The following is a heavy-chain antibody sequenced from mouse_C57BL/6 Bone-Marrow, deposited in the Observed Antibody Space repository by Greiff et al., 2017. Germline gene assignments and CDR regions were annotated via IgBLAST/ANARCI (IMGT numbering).Heavy chain of an antibody. V-gene: IGHV1-50*01. CDR1: GYTFTSYW. D-gene: IGHD1-1*02. CDR3: ARGWSRDYYAMDY. CDR2: IDPSDSNT. J-gene: IGHJ4*01. Sequence: QVQLQQPGAELVKPGASVKLSCKASGYTFTSYWMQWVKQRPGQGLEWIGEIDPSDSNTNYNQKFKGKATLTVDTSSSTAYMQRSSLTSEDSAVYYCARGWSRDYYAMDYWGQGTSVTVSS.